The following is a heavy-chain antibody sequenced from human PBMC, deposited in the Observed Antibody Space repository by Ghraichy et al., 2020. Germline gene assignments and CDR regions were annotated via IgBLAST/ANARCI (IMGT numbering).Heavy chain of an antibody. V-gene: IGHV4-34*01. CDR3: ARVQKGRNLLGVKVMYYFDY. CDR1: GGSFSGYY. Sequence: SETLSLTCAVYGGSFSGYYWSWIRQPPGKGLEWIGEINHSGSTNYNPSLKSRVTISVDTSKNQFSLKLSSVTAADTAVYYCARVQKGRNLLGVKVMYYFDYWGQGTLVTVSS. J-gene: IGHJ4*02. D-gene: IGHD3-16*01. CDR2: INHSGST.